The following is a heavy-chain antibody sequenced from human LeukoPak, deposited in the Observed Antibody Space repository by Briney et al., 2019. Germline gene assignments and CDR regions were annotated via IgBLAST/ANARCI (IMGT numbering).Heavy chain of an antibody. CDR1: GFTFGKYW. D-gene: IGHD3-3*01. CDR2: IKLDGSEK. CDR3: ARDQYDTWSRRGNFDS. V-gene: IGHV3-7*03. J-gene: IGHJ4*02. Sequence: GGSLRLSCVASGFTFGKYWMSWVRQAPGKGLEWVANIKLDGSEKNYVDSVKGRFTISRDNTKNSLYLQMDSLRVEDTAVFYCARDQYDTWSRRGNFDSWGQGTLVIVSS.